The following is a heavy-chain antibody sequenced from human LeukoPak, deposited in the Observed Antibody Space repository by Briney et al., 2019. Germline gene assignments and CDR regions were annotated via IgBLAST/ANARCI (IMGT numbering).Heavy chain of an antibody. CDR3: ARARGTY. V-gene: IGHV4-34*01. CDR2: VNHSGST. CDR1: GGSFSGYY. J-gene: IGHJ4*02. Sequence: PSETLSLTCAVYGGSFSGYYWTWIRQPPGKGLEWIGEVNHSGSTNYNPSLKSRVAMSAYTSKNQFSLRLSSVTVADTVVYYCARARGTYWGQGTLVTVSS.